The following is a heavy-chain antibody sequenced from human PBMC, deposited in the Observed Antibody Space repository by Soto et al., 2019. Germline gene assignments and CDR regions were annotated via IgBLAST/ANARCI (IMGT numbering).Heavy chain of an antibody. CDR2: IYQSGTT. V-gene: IGHV4-4*02. D-gene: IGHD3-3*01. CDR1: GGSITDSYW. CDR3: GRTSKSRFSEWPQYYYAMDV. J-gene: IGHJ6*02. Sequence: QVQLQQPGPGLVKPSGTLSLTCEVSGGSITDSYWWSWVRQPPGGGLEWIGEIYQSGTTNYNPSLKSRVTISVDKSKNQFSLKLKSVTAADTAVYYCGRTSKSRFSEWPQYYYAMDVWGQGTTVTVSS.